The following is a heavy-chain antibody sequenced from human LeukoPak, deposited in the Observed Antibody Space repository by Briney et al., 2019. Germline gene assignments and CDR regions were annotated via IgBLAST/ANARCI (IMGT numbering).Heavy chain of an antibody. V-gene: IGHV4-39*07. CDR2: IYYSGST. J-gene: IGHJ4*02. D-gene: IGHD3-22*01. CDR3: ARDRYLYDSSGYWAY. CDR1: GGSISSSSYY. Sequence: PSETLSLTCTVSGGSISSSSYYWGWIRQPPGKGLEWIGSIYYSGSTYYNPSLKSRVTISVDTSKNQFSLKLSSVTAADTAVYYCARDRYLYDSSGYWAYWGQGTLVTVSS.